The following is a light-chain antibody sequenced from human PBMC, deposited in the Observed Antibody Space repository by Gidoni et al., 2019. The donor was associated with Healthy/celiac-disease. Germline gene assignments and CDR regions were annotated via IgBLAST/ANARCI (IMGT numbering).Light chain of an antibody. J-gene: IGKJ1*01. Sequence: DIVMTKSPLSLPVTPGEPASISCRSSQSLLHSNGYKYLDRYLQKPGQSPQLMIYLGSNRACGVADRFSGSGLGTDLTLKLSRVEGEDVGLYYCRQVVQCRAFGQXTKVEIK. V-gene: IGKV2-28*01. CDR3: RQVVQCRA. CDR2: LGS. CDR1: QSLLHSNGYKY.